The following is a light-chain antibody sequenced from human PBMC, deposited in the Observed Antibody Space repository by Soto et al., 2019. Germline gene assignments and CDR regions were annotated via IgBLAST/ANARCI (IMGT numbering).Light chain of an antibody. Sequence: QSALTQPASVSGSPGQSIIISCSATNMDVAIYNLVSWYQQHPGKAPKLMIYEVTKRPSGVPDRFSGSKSGNTASLTVSGLQAEDEADYYCSSYGGNNNLLFGGGTQLTVL. V-gene: IGLV2-8*01. CDR3: SSYGGNNNLL. J-gene: IGLJ2*01. CDR2: EVT. CDR1: NMDVAIYNL.